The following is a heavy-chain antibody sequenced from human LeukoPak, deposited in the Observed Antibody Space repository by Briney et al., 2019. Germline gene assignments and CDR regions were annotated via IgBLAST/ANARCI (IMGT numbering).Heavy chain of an antibody. V-gene: IGHV3-11*01. CDR3: ARDGHYDILTGYFQD. CDR1: GFTFTDFY. Sequence: GSLRLSCAASGFTFTDFYMGWIRQAPGKGLEWVSYITNSGTTIYYADSVKGRFTISRDNAKNSLYLQMNSLRAEDTAVYYCARDGHYDILTGYFQDWGQGTLVTASS. J-gene: IGHJ1*01. D-gene: IGHD3-9*01. CDR2: ITNSGTTI.